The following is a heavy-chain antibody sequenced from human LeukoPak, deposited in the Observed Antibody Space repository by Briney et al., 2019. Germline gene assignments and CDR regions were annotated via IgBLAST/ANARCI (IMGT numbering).Heavy chain of an antibody. CDR3: ARETPSRYFDY. CDR1: GYTLTTYD. Sequence: RASVKVSCKASGYTLTTYDINWVRQAPGQGLEWMGWMNPNSGKTGYAQKFQDRITITRNTSISTAYMELSSLGSEDTAVYYCARETPSRYFDYWGQGTLVTVSS. CDR2: MNPNSGKT. J-gene: IGHJ4*02. D-gene: IGHD4-23*01. V-gene: IGHV1-8*01.